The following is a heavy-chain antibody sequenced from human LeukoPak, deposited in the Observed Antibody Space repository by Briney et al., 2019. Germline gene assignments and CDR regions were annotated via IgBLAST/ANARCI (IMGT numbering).Heavy chain of an antibody. CDR2: ISGSGGST. J-gene: IGHJ4*02. D-gene: IGHD2-2*01. CDR3: AKDERIVVVPEGTFDY. CDR1: GFTFSSYA. V-gene: IGHV3-23*01. Sequence: GGSLRHSCAASGFTFSSYAMSWVRQAPGKGLEWVSAISGSGGSTYYADSVKGRFTISRDNSKNTLYLQMNSLRAEDTAVYYCAKDERIVVVPEGTFDYWGQGTLVTVSS.